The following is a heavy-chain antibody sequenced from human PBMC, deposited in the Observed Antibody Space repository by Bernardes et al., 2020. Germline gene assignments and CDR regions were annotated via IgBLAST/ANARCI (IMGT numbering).Heavy chain of an antibody. D-gene: IGHD5-18*01. J-gene: IGHJ6*03. CDR2: TRNKANSYTT. Sequence: GGSLRLSCAASGFTFSDHYMDWVRQAPGKGLEWVGRTRNKANSYTTEYAASVKGRFTISRDDSKNSLYLQMNSLKTEDTAVYYCARVYSYGFDYMDVWGKGTTVTVSS. CDR3: ARVYSYGFDYMDV. V-gene: IGHV3-72*01. CDR1: GFTFSDHY.